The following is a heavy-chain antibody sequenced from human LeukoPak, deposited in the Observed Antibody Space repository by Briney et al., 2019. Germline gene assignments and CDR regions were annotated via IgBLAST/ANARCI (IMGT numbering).Heavy chain of an antibody. CDR1: GYTFTSYY. Sequence: ASVKVSCKASGYTFTSYYMQWVRQAPGQGLEWMGIINPSGGSTSYAQKFQGRVTMTRDTSTSTVYMELSSLRSDDTAVYYCASWLYSSSSFDYWGQGTLVTVSS. V-gene: IGHV1-46*01. J-gene: IGHJ4*02. CDR2: INPSGGST. CDR3: ASWLYSSSSFDY. D-gene: IGHD6-6*01.